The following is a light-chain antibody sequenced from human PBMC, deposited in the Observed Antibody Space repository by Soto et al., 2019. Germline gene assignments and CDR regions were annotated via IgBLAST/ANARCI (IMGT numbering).Light chain of an antibody. V-gene: IGLV2-23*01. CDR3: CSYAGSSTWV. CDR2: EGS. Sequence: QSALTQPASVSGSPGQSITISCTGTSSDVGSYNIVSWYQQHPGKAPKLMIYEGSKRPSGVSHRFSGSKSANTASPTISALQAEDEADYYCCSYAGSSTWVFGGGTKLTVL. CDR1: SSDVGSYNI. J-gene: IGLJ3*02.